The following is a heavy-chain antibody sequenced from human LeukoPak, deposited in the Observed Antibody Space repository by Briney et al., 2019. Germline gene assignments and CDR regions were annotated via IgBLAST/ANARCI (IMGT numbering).Heavy chain of an antibody. Sequence: VKPSETLSLTCTVSGGSISGYYWSWIRQPPGRGLEWIGYIYYSGSTNYNPSLKSRVTISVDTSKDQLSLKLSSVTAADTAVYYCARGSMSGRPDNWFDPWGQGILVTVSS. CDR2: IYYSGST. CDR3: ARGSMSGRPDNWFDP. CDR1: GGSISGYY. V-gene: IGHV4-59*01. D-gene: IGHD6-6*01. J-gene: IGHJ5*02.